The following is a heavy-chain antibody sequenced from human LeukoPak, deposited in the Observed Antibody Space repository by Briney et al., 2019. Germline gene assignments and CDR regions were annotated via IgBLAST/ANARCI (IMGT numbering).Heavy chain of an antibody. Sequence: SETLSLTCTVSGGSISSYYWSWIRQPPGKGLEWIGYIYYSGSTNYNPSLKSRVTVSVDTSKNQFSLKLSSVTAADTAVYYCARGRYERYMDVWGKGTPVTVSS. CDR2: IYYSGST. CDR3: ARGRYERYMDV. D-gene: IGHD1-14*01. J-gene: IGHJ6*03. V-gene: IGHV4-59*01. CDR1: GGSISSYY.